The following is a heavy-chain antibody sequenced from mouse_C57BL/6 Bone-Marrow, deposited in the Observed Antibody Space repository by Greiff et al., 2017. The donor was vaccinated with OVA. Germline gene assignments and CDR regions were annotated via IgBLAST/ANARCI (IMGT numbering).Heavy chain of an antibody. CDR1: GYTFTDYY. D-gene: IGHD2-1*01. Sequence: QVQLKESGAELVRPGASVKLSCKASGYTFTDYYINWVKQRPGQGLEWIARIYPGSGNTYYNEKFKGKATLTAEKSSSTAYMQLSSLTSEDSAVYFCARRGEGNYYAMDYWGQGTSVTVSS. CDR3: ARRGEGNYYAMDY. V-gene: IGHV1-76*01. J-gene: IGHJ4*01. CDR2: IYPGSGNT.